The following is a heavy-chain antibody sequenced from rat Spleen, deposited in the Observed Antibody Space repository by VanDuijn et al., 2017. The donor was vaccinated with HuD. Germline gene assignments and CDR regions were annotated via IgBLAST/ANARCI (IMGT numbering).Heavy chain of an antibody. J-gene: IGHJ4*01. V-gene: IGHV2-72*01. CDR1: GFSLPSYH. D-gene: IGHD4-3*01. CDR3: ARHLREASGVMDA. CDR2: IWAGGGT. Sequence: QVQLKESGPGVVQPSQTLSLTCTVSGFSLPSYHVSWVRKPPGKSLVWMGTIWAGGGTNYNSAVKSRLSISRDTSKSQVLLKMNSLQPEDTGTYYCARHLREASGVMDAWGQGASVTVSS.